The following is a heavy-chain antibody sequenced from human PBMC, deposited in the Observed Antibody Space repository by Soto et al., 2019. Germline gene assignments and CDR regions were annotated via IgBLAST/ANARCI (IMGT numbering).Heavy chain of an antibody. D-gene: IGHD1-26*01. J-gene: IGHJ4*02. CDR1: RYPFNRYG. V-gene: IGHV1-18*04. CDR2: ISAYNGNT. Sequence: GSVNVSCKNSRYPFNRYGISLGRGAPGQGLEWMGWISAYNGNTNYAQKLHGRVTMTTDTSTSTAYMELRSLRSDDTAVYYCARMVSQSYLDYWGQGTLVTVSS. CDR3: ARMVSQSYLDY.